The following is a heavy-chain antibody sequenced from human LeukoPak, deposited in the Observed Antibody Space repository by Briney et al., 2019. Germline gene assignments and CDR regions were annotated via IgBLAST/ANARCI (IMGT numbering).Heavy chain of an antibody. CDR2: IGIDSGNT. Sequence: GGSLRLSCAVSRFAFSTYAMTWVRQAPGKGLEWISYIGIDSGNTKYADSVRGRFTISADKAKNSLYLQMNSLRVEDTAVYYCERDHNYAFDNWGQGTLVSVAS. J-gene: IGHJ4*02. D-gene: IGHD1-1*01. CDR1: RFAFSTYA. V-gene: IGHV3-48*01. CDR3: ERDHNYAFDN.